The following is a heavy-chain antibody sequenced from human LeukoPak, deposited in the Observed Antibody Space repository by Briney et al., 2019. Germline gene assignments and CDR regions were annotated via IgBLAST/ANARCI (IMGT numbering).Heavy chain of an antibody. J-gene: IGHJ4*02. CDR1: GGSISSGGYY. V-gene: IGHV4-31*03. D-gene: IGHD3-10*01. CDR2: IYYSGST. Sequence: SQTLSLTCTVSGGSISSGGYYWSWIRQHPGKGLEWIGYIYYSGSTYYNPSLKSRVTISVDTSKNQFSLKLSSVTAADTAVYYCARLPKNFYGSGSYYNFDYWGQGTLVTVSS. CDR3: ARLPKNFYGSGSYYNFDY.